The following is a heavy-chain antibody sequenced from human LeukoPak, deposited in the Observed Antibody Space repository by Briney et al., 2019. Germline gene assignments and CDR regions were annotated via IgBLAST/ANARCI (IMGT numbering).Heavy chain of an antibody. V-gene: IGHV3-23*01. CDR2: ISGSGGST. D-gene: IGHD2-21*02. Sequence: GGSLRLSCAASGFTFSSYAMSWVRQAPGKGLEWVSAISGSGGSTYYADSVKGRFTISRDNSKNTLYLQMNSLRAEDTAVYYCAKGSRLGVVTAIFDYWGQGTLVTVSS. J-gene: IGHJ4*02. CDR3: AKGSRLGVVTAIFDY. CDR1: GFTFSSYA.